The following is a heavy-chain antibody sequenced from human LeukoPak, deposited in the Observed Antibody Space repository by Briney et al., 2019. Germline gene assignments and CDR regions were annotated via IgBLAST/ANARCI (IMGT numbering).Heavy chain of an antibody. D-gene: IGHD6-19*01. V-gene: IGHV5-51*01. CDR1: GYSFPSYW. Sequence: GESLKISCQASGYSFPSYWIGWVRQMPGKGLEWMGIIYPGDSGTRYSPSFQGQVTITADKSTNTAYLQWSSLKASDTAMYYCAREAEVGSPWFESWGQGTLVTVSS. CDR2: IYPGDSGT. CDR3: AREAEVGSPWFES. J-gene: IGHJ5*01.